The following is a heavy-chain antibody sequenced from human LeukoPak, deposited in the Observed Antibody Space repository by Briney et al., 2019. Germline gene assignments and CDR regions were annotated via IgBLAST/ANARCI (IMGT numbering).Heavy chain of an antibody. CDR2: INPNSGGT. J-gene: IGHJ5*02. CDR1: GYTFTGYY. V-gene: IGHV1-2*02. CDR3: ARVAWLVGGNWFDP. D-gene: IGHD6-19*01. Sequence: GASVKVSCKASGYTFTGYYMHWVRQAPGQGLEWMGWINPNSGGTNYAQKFQGRVTMTRDTSVSTAYMELSRLRSDDTAVYYCARVAWLVGGNWFDPWGQGTLVTVSS.